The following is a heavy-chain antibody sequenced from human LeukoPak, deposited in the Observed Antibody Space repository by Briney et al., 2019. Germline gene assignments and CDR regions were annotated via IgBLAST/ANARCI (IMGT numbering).Heavy chain of an antibody. CDR2: ISPNSGGT. V-gene: IGHV1-2*02. Sequence: GASVKVSCKASGYTFTGYYMHWVRQAPGQGLEWMGWISPNSGGTNYAQKFQGRVTMTRDTSISTAYMELSRLRSDDTAVHYCARGKGITGTENFDYWGQGTLVTVSS. CDR1: GYTFTGYY. D-gene: IGHD1-20*01. CDR3: ARGKGITGTENFDY. J-gene: IGHJ4*02.